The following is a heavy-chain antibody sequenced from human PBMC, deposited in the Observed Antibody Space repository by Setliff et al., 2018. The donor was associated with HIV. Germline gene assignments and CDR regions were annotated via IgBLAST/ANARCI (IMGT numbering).Heavy chain of an antibody. CDR3: ARDPNTGWYYLDF. D-gene: IGHD6-19*01. CDR2: INHSGGT. CDR1: GGTFSLHY. Sequence: SETLSLTCAVSGGTFSLHYYTWIRQSPLRGLEWIGEINHSGGTRYNPSLGSRLTMSVDSSGNQFSLTLTSVTAADTAVYYCARDPNTGWYYLDFWGPGALVTVSS. J-gene: IGHJ4*02. V-gene: IGHV4-34*01.